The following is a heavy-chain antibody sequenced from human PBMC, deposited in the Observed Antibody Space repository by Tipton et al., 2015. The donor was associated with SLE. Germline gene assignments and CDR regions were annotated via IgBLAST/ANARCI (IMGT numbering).Heavy chain of an antibody. D-gene: IGHD4-11*01. Sequence: SLRLSCAASGFTFSSYAMHWVRQAPGKGLEWVAVISYDGSNKYYADSVKGRFTISRDNAKNSLYLQMNSLRAEDTAVYYCARVTIWYYFDYWGQGTLVTVSS. CDR1: GFTFSSYA. CDR3: ARVTIWYYFDY. J-gene: IGHJ4*02. V-gene: IGHV3-30-3*01. CDR2: ISYDGSNK.